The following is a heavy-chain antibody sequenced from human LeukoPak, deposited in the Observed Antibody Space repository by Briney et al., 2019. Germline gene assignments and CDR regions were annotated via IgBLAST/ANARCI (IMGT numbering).Heavy chain of an antibody. J-gene: IGHJ4*02. Sequence: GGSLRLSCAASGFTFSSYSMNWVRQAPGKGLEWVSVIYSGGNTYYTDSVKGRFTISRDNSKNTLYLQMNSLRAEDTAVYYCASGSGSQLEYWGQGTLVTVSS. CDR2: IYSGGNT. D-gene: IGHD3-10*01. CDR3: ASGSGSQLEY. V-gene: IGHV3-53*01. CDR1: GFTFSSYS.